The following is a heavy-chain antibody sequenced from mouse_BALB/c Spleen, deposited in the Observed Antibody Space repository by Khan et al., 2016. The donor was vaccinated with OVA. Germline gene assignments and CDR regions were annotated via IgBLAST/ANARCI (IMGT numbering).Heavy chain of an antibody. CDR1: GYTFTSYV. D-gene: IGHD6-1*01. CDR3: ARGLCGAWFAY. CDR2: INPYNDGT. J-gene: IGHJ3*01. Sequence: VQLQQSGPELVKPGASVKMSCKASGYTFTSYVMHWVKQKPGQGLEWIGYINPYNDGTKYNEKFKGKATLTSDKSSSPAYMELSSLTSEDSAVSYCARGLCGAWFAYWGQGTLVTVS. V-gene: IGHV1S136*01.